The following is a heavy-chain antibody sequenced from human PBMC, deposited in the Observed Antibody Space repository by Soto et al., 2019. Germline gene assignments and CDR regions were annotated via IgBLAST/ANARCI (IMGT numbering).Heavy chain of an antibody. CDR3: ARLDYGDSAFDS. D-gene: IGHD4-17*01. CDR2: IFYTGST. Sequence: SETLSLTCSVSGGSINSASYHWSWLRQHPGKGLEFIGYIFYTGSTYYNPSLETRVTISVDTSKNHVSLRLNAVTAADTAVYYCARLDYGDSAFDSWGRGTPVTVSS. V-gene: IGHV4-31*03. J-gene: IGHJ4*02. CDR1: GGSINSASYH.